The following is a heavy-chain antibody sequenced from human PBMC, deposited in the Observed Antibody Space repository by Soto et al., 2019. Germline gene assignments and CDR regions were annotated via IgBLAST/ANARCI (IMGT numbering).Heavy chain of an antibody. CDR2: IYYSGST. CDR1: GGSISSYY. CDR3: ARGYYDILTGYPNPFDY. J-gene: IGHJ4*02. V-gene: IGHV4-59*01. D-gene: IGHD3-9*01. Sequence: PSETLSLTCTDSGGSISSYYWSWIRQPPGKGLGWIGYIYYSGSTNYNPSLKSRVTISVDTSKNQFSLKLSSVTAADTAVYYCARGYYDILTGYPNPFDYWGQGSLVTVSS.